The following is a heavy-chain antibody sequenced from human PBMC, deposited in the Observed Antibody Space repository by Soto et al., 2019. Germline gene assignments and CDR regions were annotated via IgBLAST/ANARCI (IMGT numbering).Heavy chain of an antibody. V-gene: IGHV3-23*01. CDR1: GFTFSSYA. CDR2: ISGSGGST. Sequence: EVQLLESGGGLVQPGGSLRLSCAASGFTFSSYAMSWVRQAPGKGLEWVSAISGSGGSTYYADSVKGRFTISRDNSKNTLYLQLNGLRAEDTAVYYCAKGPGSGWVYFDYWGQGTLVTVSS. CDR3: AKGPGSGWVYFDY. J-gene: IGHJ4*02. D-gene: IGHD6-19*01.